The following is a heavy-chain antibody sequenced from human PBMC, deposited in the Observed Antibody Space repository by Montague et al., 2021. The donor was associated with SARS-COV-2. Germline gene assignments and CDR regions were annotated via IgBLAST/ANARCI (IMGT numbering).Heavy chain of an antibody. V-gene: IGHV3-7*01. CDR1: GFTCTSYW. CDR2: IKQDGSEK. J-gene: IGHJ4*02. D-gene: IGHD6-13*01. Sequence: SLRLSCAASGFTCTSYWMSWVRQAPGKGLEWVANIKQDGSEKYYVDSVKGRFTIARDNAKNSLYLQMNSLRAEDTAVYYCARVPSSSWYFDSWGQGTLVTVSS. CDR3: ARVPSSSWYFDS.